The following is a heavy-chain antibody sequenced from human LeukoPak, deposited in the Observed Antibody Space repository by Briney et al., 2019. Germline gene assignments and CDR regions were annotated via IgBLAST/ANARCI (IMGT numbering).Heavy chain of an antibody. V-gene: IGHV3-7*01. CDR3: AKDLHYYTSDV. D-gene: IGHD3-22*01. Sequence: PGGSLRLSCAASGFTFSSYWMHWVRQAPGKGLEWVASINQDGSTKNHVDSVKGRFTISRDNAKNSLSLQMNSLTVEDAAVYCCAKDLHYYTSDVWGQGTTVTVSS. CDR1: GFTFSSYW. J-gene: IGHJ6*02. CDR2: INQDGSTK.